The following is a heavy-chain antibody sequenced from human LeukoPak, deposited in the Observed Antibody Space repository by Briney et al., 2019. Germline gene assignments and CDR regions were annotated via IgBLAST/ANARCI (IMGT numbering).Heavy chain of an antibody. CDR1: GFTFSSYA. CDR2: ISYDGSNK. V-gene: IGHV3-30*04. CDR3: ARSIVGGVITNPLQH. D-gene: IGHD1-26*01. Sequence: GGSLRLSCAASGFTFSSYARHSVPGAPGRRRERVAVISYDGSNKSYADSVKGRFTISRDNSNNTLYLQMNSLRAEDTAVYYCARSIVGGVITNPLQHWGQGTLVTVSS. J-gene: IGHJ1*01.